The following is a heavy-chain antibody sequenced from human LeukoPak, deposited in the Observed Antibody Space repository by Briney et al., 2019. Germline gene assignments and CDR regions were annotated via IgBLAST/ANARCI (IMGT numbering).Heavy chain of an antibody. CDR2: ISAYNGNT. V-gene: IGHV1-18*01. CDR1: GYTFTSYD. D-gene: IGHD3-10*01. J-gene: IGHJ4*02. CDR3: ARVVFGRFDY. Sequence: ASVKVSCKASGYTFTSYDINWVRQAPGQGLEWMGWISAYNGNTNYAQKLQGRVTMTTDTSASTAYMELRSLRSDDTAVYYCARVVFGRFDYWGQGTLVTVSS.